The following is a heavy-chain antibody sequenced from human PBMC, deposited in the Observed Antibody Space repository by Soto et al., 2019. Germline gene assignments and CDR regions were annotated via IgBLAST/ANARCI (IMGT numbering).Heavy chain of an antibody. CDR1: GFTVCSSS. CDR3: ISHSPEDMIRT. D-gene: IGHD2-15*01. Sequence: GGSLRLSCAASGFTVCSSSAHWVRQASGKGLEWVGRIRNKANSYATAYAASVRGRFTISRDDSKNTAFLQMNSLNTEDTAVYYCISHSPEDMIRTWGQGTLVTSPQ. V-gene: IGHV3-73*01. CDR2: IRNKANSYAT. J-gene: IGHJ4*02.